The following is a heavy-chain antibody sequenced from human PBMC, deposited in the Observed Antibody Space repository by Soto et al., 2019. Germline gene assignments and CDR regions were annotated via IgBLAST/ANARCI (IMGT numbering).Heavy chain of an antibody. V-gene: IGHV1-3*01. CDR3: AREDDCSGGSCYAY. CDR1: GYTFTSYA. J-gene: IGHJ4*02. D-gene: IGHD2-15*01. Sequence: SVKVSCKASGYTFTSYAMHWVRQAPGQRLEWMGWINAGNGNTKYSQKFQGRVTITRDTSASTAYMELSSLRSEDTAVYYCAREDDCSGGSCYAYWGQGTLVTVSS. CDR2: INAGNGNT.